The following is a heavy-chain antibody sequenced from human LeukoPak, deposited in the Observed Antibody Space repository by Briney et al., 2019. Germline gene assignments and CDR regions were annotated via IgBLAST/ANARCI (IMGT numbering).Heavy chain of an antibody. V-gene: IGHV1-69*13. CDR2: IIPIFGTA. Sequence: GASVKVSCKASGGTFSSYAISWVRQAPGQGLEWMGGIIPIFGTANYAQKFQGRVTITADESTSTAYMELSSLRFEDTAVYHCASGGGYSSSSSGAFDIWGQGTMVTVSS. J-gene: IGHJ3*02. D-gene: IGHD6-6*01. CDR3: ASGGGYSSSSSGAFDI. CDR1: GGTFSSYA.